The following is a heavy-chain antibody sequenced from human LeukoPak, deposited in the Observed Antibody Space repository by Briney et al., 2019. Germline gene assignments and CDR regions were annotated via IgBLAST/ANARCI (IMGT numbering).Heavy chain of an antibody. CDR1: GGSISSGSFY. CDR2: VYSSGST. CDR3: AGNSGSYPDYYFHYYLDV. D-gene: IGHD1-26*01. J-gene: IGHJ6*03. V-gene: IGHV4-61*02. Sequence: SQTLSLTCTVSGGSISSGSFYWSWIRQPAGKGLEWIGRVYSSGSTSYNPSLKSRVTISVDTSKNQFSLKLTSVTAADTAVYYCAGNSGSYPDYYFHYYLDVWGKGTTVTVSS.